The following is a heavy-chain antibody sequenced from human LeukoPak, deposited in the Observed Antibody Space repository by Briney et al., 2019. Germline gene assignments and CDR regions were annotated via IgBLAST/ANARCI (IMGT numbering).Heavy chain of an antibody. Sequence: PGRSLRLSCAASGFTFSSYGMHWVRQAPGKGLEWVAFISYDGTNKYYADSVRGRFTISRDNSKNTLFLQMNSLRAEDTAVYYCVRNTMALRDAFDIWGQGTMVTVSS. CDR1: GFTFSSYG. J-gene: IGHJ3*02. CDR3: VRNTMALRDAFDI. V-gene: IGHV3-30*03. CDR2: ISYDGTNK. D-gene: IGHD5-24*01.